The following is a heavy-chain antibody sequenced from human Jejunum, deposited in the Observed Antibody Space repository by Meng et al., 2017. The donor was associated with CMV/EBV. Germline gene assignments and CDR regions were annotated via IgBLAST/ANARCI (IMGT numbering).Heavy chain of an antibody. J-gene: IGHJ6*02. Sequence: FDDYTMHWVRQAPGKGLEWVCLISWDGDTIYYTDSVKSRFTISRDNSKNSLYLQMNSLRTEDTALYYCAKDRVAARPGYYYYGLDVWGQGTTVTVSS. CDR3: AKDRVAARPGYYYYGLDV. CDR2: ISWDGDTI. D-gene: IGHD6-6*01. V-gene: IGHV3-43*01. CDR1: FDDYT.